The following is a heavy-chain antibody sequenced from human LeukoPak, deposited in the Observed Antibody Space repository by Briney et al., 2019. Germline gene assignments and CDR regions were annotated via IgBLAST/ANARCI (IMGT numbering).Heavy chain of an antibody. CDR2: ISGSGGST. Sequence: GGSLRLSCAASGFSFRSYWMSWVRQAPGKGLEWVSAISGSGGSTYYADSVKGRFTISRDNSKNTLYLQMNSLRAEDTAVYYCASVPRLGELSFIYWGQGTLVTVSS. CDR1: GFSFRSYW. CDR3: ASVPRLGELSFIY. J-gene: IGHJ4*02. V-gene: IGHV3-23*01. D-gene: IGHD3-16*02.